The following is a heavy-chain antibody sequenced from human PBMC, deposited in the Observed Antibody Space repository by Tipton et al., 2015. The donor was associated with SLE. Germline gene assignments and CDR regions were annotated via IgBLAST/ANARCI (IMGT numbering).Heavy chain of an antibody. Sequence: TLSLTCTVSGGSISSGDYYWSWIRQPPGKGLEWIGYIYYSGSTYYNPSLKSRVTISVDTSKNQFSLKLSSVTAADTAVYYCARGPGGYSYGWGDYWGQGTLVTVSS. CDR2: IYYSGST. J-gene: IGHJ4*02. CDR1: GGSISSGDYY. V-gene: IGHV4-30-4*01. CDR3: ARGPGGYSYGWGDY. D-gene: IGHD5-18*01.